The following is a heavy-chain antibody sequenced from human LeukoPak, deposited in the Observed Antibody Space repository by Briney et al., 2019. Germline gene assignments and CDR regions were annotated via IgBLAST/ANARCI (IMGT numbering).Heavy chain of an antibody. J-gene: IGHJ3*02. V-gene: IGHV1-8*01. CDR2: MNPNSGNT. CDR3: GIAVAGPRDAFDI. Sequence: ASVKVSCKASGYTFTSYDINWVRQATGQGLEWMGWMNPNSGNTGCAQKFQGRVTMTRNTSISTAYMELSSLRSEDTAVYYCGIAVAGPRDAFDIWGQGTMVTVSS. D-gene: IGHD6-19*01. CDR1: GYTFTSYD.